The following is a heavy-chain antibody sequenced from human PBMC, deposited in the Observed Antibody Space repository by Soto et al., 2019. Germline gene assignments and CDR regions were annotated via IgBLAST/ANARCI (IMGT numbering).Heavy chain of an antibody. Sequence: EVQLVESGGGLVQPGGSLRLSCAASGFTFSNYWMHWVRQAPGKGLVWVSRINFDESTTTYADSVQGRFTISRDNAKNPLYLQRNSLRAEDTAIYYCVAGERTAGHVYHFDDWGQGALVTVSS. V-gene: IGHV3-74*01. J-gene: IGHJ4*02. CDR3: VAGERTAGHVYHFDD. D-gene: IGHD1-26*01. CDR2: INFDESTT. CDR1: GFTFSNYW.